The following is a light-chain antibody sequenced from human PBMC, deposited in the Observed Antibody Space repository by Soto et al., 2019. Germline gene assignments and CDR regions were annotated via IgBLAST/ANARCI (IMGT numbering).Light chain of an antibody. Sequence: GDRVTITCRASQSVSSWLAWYQQRPGNAPNLLIYKASSLESGVPSRFSGSGSGTEFTLTVSSLQPDDFATYYCQQYDSYPLTFGGGTKVEIK. V-gene: IGKV1-5*03. J-gene: IGKJ4*01. CDR1: QSVSSW. CDR3: QQYDSYPLT. CDR2: KAS.